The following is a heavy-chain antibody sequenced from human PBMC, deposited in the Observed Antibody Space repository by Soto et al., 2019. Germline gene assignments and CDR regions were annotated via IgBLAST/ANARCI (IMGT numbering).Heavy chain of an antibody. CDR3: VRHVPYCSDSSHCAYGLDV. D-gene: IGHD2-15*01. V-gene: IGHV4-59*08. CDR1: GGSISSYY. J-gene: IGHJ6*02. Sequence: QVQLQESGPGLVRPSETLSLICTVSGGSISSYYWSWIRQPPGKGLEWIGYIYYSGTTRYNPSLKSRVTISVDTSKNQFSLKLSSLTAADTAVYHCVRHVPYCSDSSHCAYGLDVWGQGTTVTVSS. CDR2: IYYSGTT.